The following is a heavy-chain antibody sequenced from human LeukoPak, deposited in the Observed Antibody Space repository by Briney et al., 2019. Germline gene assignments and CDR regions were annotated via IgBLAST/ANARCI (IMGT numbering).Heavy chain of an antibody. CDR3: ARSGITIFGVADY. J-gene: IGHJ4*02. Sequence: PGGSLRLSCAASGFTFSSYGMHWARQAPGKGLEWVAVIWYDGSNKYYADSVKGRFTISRDNSKNTLYLQMNSLRAEDTAVYYCARSGITIFGVADYWGQGTLVTVSS. CDR1: GFTFSSYG. D-gene: IGHD3-3*01. CDR2: IWYDGSNK. V-gene: IGHV3-33*01.